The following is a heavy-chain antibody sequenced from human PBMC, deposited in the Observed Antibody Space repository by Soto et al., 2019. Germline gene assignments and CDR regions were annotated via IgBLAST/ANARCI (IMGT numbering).Heavy chain of an antibody. D-gene: IGHD6-13*01. J-gene: IGHJ4*02. CDR2: MSPNSENK. CDR1: GSTFTNFD. Sequence: QVHLVQSGAEVKKPGASVKLSCKTSGSTFTNFDVNWVRQAAGQGLEWLGWMSPNSENKGYAQKFQGSLSMTWDTSIPTAYLELSSRTSEDTAVYYCERGFCSSCTTAGYHLYDFCGEGTLVTVSS. V-gene: IGHV1-8*01. CDR3: ERGFCSSCTTAGYHLYDF.